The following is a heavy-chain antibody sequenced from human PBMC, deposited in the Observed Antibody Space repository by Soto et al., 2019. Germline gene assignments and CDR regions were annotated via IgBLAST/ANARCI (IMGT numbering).Heavy chain of an antibody. CDR1: DFTFHNYS. V-gene: IGHV3-23*01. Sequence: QCRGSLRLSYADSDFTFHNYSIIFLRHSPLWWLESASAISGSGDSTYYADSLKGRITISRDNSKNPLYLKMNSLKAEDTAIYYCAKVLYDSAIFYTYYFDYWGQGTLVTVSS. J-gene: IGHJ4*02. D-gene: IGHD3-22*01. CDR3: AKVLYDSAIFYTYYFDY. CDR2: ISGSGDST.